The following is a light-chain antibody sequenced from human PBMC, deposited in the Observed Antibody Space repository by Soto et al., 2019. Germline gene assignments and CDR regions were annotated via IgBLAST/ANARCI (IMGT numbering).Light chain of an antibody. J-gene: IGKJ1*01. CDR1: QSISSR. Sequence: DIQMTQSPSTLSASVGDRVTITCRASQSISSRLAWYQQKPGKAPKLLIYKASTLKSGVPSRFSGSGSGTEFTLTISSLQPDDFAVYYCQQYNDWPPSTFGQGTKVDIK. V-gene: IGKV1-5*03. CDR2: KAS. CDR3: QQYNDWPPST.